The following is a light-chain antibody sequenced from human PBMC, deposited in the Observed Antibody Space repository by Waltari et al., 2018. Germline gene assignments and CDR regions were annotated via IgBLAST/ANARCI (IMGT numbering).Light chain of an antibody. V-gene: IGKV6-21*01. CDR1: QRIGSS. Sequence: EIVLTQYPDFQSVTPKEKVTITCRASQRIGSSFHWHQQKPDQSPKLLIKYASQSSSGVPSRFSGSGSGTDFTLTINRLEAEDAATYYCHQSGSLPFTFGPGTKVDIK. CDR3: HQSGSLPFT. CDR2: YAS. J-gene: IGKJ3*01.